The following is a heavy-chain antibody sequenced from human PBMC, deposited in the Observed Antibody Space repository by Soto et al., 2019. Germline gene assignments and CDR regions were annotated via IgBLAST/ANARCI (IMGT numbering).Heavy chain of an antibody. Sequence: TSETLSLTCTVSGGSISSSSYYWGWIRQPPGKGLEWIGSIYYSGSTYYNPSLKSRVTISVDTSKNQFSLKLSSVTAADTAVYYCARRGHKGYCYGYYYYGMDVWGQGTTVTVSS. CDR3: ARRGHKGYCYGYYYYGMDV. D-gene: IGHD5-18*01. CDR1: GGSISSSSYY. CDR2: IYYSGST. J-gene: IGHJ6*02. V-gene: IGHV4-39*01.